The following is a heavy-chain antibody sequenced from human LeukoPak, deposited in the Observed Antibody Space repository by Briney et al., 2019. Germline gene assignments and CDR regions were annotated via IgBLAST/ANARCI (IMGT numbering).Heavy chain of an antibody. V-gene: IGHV4-39*07. CDR3: ARGPPNYYGSGSYSLFDY. CDR1: GGSISSNSYY. J-gene: IGHJ4*02. D-gene: IGHD3-10*01. Sequence: PSETLSLTCAVSGGSISSNSYYWGWIRQPPGKGLEWIGSIYHSGSTYYNPSLKSRVTISVDTSKNQFSLKLNSVTAADTAVYYCARGPPNYYGSGSYSLFDYWGQGTLVTVSS. CDR2: IYHSGST.